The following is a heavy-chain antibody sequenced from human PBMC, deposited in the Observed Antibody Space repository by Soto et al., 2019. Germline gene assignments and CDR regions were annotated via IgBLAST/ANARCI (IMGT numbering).Heavy chain of an antibody. V-gene: IGHV1-24*01. CDR2: FDPEDGET. J-gene: IGHJ5*02. Sequence: ASVKVSCKVSGYTPTELSMHWVRQAPGKGLEWMGGFDPEDGETIYAQKFQGRVTMTEDTSTDTAYMELSSLRAEDTAVYYCAKWGYCTNGVCYTGDPNWFDPWGQGTLVTVSS. CDR3: AKWGYCTNGVCYTGDPNWFDP. D-gene: IGHD2-8*01. CDR1: GYTPTELS.